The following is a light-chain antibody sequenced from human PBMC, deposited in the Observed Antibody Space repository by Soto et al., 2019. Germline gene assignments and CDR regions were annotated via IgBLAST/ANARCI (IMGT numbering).Light chain of an antibody. CDR2: GVS. Sequence: EIVLTQSPGTLSLSPGERAALSCRASESVSSSYLAWYQQKPGQAPRLLIYGVSSRAPGIPDRFSGSGSGTDFTLTISRLDPEDFAVYYCQQYGSSPWTFGQGTKVQIK. J-gene: IGKJ1*01. V-gene: IGKV3-20*01. CDR3: QQYGSSPWT. CDR1: ESVSSSY.